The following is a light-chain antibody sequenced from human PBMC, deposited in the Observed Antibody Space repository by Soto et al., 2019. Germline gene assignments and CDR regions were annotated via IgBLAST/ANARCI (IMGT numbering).Light chain of an antibody. CDR2: DVS. J-gene: IGLJ2*01. CDR3: SSYTSSSTPPVV. Sequence: QSALTQPASVSGSPGQSITISCTGTSSDVGGYNYVSWYQQHPGKAPKVMIYDVSNRPSGVSNRFSGSKSGNTASLTISGLQAEDEADYYCSSYTSSSTPPVVFGGGTKLTVL. V-gene: IGLV2-14*01. CDR1: SSDVGGYNY.